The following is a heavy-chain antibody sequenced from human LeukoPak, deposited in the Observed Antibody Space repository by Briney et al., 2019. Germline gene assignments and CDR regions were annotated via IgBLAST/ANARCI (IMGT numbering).Heavy chain of an antibody. CDR1: GGSISSGGYS. CDR2: IYHSGST. D-gene: IGHD3-22*01. V-gene: IGHV4-30-2*01. Sequence: PSQTLSLTCAVSGGSISSGGYSWSWIRQPPGKGLEWIGYIYHSGSTYYNPSLKSRVTISVDRSKNRFSLKLSSVTAADTAVYYCVSDYYDSSGYYYPGAYWGQRTLVTVSS. J-gene: IGHJ4*02. CDR3: VSDYYDSSGYYYPGAY.